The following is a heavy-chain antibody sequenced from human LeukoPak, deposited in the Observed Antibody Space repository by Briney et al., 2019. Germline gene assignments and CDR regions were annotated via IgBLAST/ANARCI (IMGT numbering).Heavy chain of an antibody. V-gene: IGHV5-51*01. D-gene: IGHD2-2*01. CDR2: IYPGDSDT. Sequence: GESLKISCRGSGYSFTTYWIGWVRQMPGKGLEWMGIIYPGDSDTRYSPSFQGQVTMSADKSINTAYLQWSSLKASDTAMYYCARRQGCSSTSCPPDSWGQGTLVAVSS. J-gene: IGHJ4*02. CDR3: ARRQGCSSTSCPPDS. CDR1: GYSFTTYW.